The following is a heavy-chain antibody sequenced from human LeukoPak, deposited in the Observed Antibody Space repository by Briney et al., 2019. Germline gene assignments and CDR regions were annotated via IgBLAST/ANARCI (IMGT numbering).Heavy chain of an antibody. V-gene: IGHV1-2*02. CDR3: ARGASWGFDY. CDR1: GYTFTSYY. CDR2: INPNSGGT. J-gene: IGHJ4*02. D-gene: IGHD2-2*01. Sequence: GASVKDSCKASGYTFTSYYMHWVRQAPGQALEWMGWINPNSGGTNYAQKFQARVTMTRDTSISTAYMELSRLRSDDTAVYYCARGASWGFDYWGQGTLVTVSS.